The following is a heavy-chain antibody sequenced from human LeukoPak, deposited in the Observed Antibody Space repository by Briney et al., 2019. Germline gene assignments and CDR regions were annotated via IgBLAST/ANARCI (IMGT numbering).Heavy chain of an antibody. V-gene: IGHV4-39*07. CDR3: ARVAHKDIVVVPAAYAFDI. D-gene: IGHD2-2*01. CDR1: GGSISSSRYY. CDR2: IYCSGGT. Sequence: SETLSLTCTVSGGSISSSRYYWGWIRQPPGKGLEWIGSIYCSGGTYYNPSLKSRVTISVDTSKNQFSLKLSSVTAADTAVYYCARVAHKDIVVVPAAYAFDIWGQGTMVTVSS. J-gene: IGHJ3*02.